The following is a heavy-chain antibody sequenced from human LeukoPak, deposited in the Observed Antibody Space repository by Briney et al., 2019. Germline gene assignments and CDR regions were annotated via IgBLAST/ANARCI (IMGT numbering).Heavy chain of an antibody. CDR2: INHSGST. CDR3: ARDCDWFDT. Sequence: KPSETLSLTCAVYGGSFSGYYWSWIRQPPGKGLEWMGEINHSGSTNYNPSRKRRGTISVDTSKNPFSLKLSSVTAAETAVYYCARDCDWFDTWGQGTLVTVSS. V-gene: IGHV4-34*01. CDR1: GGSFSGYY. D-gene: IGHD2-21*01. J-gene: IGHJ5*02.